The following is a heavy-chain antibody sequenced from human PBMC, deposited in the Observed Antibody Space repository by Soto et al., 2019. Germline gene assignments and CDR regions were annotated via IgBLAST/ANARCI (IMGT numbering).Heavy chain of an antibody. J-gene: IGHJ5*02. D-gene: IGHD6-13*01. V-gene: IGHV1-69*06. CDR2: LIPIFGTA. CDR3: ARGIGQQLVNGQWFDP. CDR1: GGTFSSYA. Sequence: QVQLVQSGAEVKKPGSSVKVSCKASGGTFSSYAISWVRQAPGQGLEWMGGLIPIFGTANYAQKFQGRVTINADKSTSTAYMELSSLRSEDTAVYYCARGIGQQLVNGQWFDPWGQGTLVTVSS.